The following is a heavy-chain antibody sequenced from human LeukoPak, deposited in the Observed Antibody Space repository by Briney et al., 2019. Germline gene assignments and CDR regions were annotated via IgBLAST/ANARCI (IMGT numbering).Heavy chain of an antibody. Sequence: GGSLRLSCAASGFTFSSYSMNWVRQAPGKGLEWVSYISSSSSTIYYADSVKGRFTISRDNAKNSLYLQMNSLRAEDTAVYYCASGRHYDFWSGPTGDVWGQGTTVTVSS. CDR2: ISSSSSTI. J-gene: IGHJ6*02. CDR1: GFTFSSYS. D-gene: IGHD3-3*01. CDR3: ASGRHYDFWSGPTGDV. V-gene: IGHV3-48*04.